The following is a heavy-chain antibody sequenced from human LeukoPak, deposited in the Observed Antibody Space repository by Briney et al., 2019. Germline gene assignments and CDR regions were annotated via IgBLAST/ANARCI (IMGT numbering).Heavy chain of an antibody. CDR1: GFTCCYNA. D-gene: IGHD4-23*01. J-gene: IGHJ3*02. CDR2: ISSKAYGGTT. CDR3: TRDAHLLRWRGDAFDI. Sequence: GVTLRLSCTASGFTCCYNAMSWFRQAPGKGLEWVGFISSKAYGGTTEYAASVNGTFAISGDDSKSIAYLQMNRLKTEDTAVYYCTRDAHLLRWRGDAFDIWGQGTMVTVSS. V-gene: IGHV3-49*03.